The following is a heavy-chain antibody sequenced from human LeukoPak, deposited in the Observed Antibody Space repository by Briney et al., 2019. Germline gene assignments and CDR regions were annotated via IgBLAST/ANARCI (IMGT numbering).Heavy chain of an antibody. D-gene: IGHD3-22*01. J-gene: IGHJ3*02. CDR1: GGSISSSPYY. CDR3: ASSGGTYYYDSSGSGAFDI. Sequence: SETLSLTCTVSGGSISSSPYYWGWIRQSPGKGLEWIGSVHYSGGSYYNPSLKSRVTISVDTSKNQFSLKLSSVTAADTAVYYCASSGGTYYYDSSGSGAFDIWGQGTMVTVSS. V-gene: IGHV4-39*07. CDR2: VHYSGGS.